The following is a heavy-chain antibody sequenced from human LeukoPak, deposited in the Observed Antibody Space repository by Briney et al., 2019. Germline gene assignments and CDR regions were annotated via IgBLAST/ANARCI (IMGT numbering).Heavy chain of an antibody. V-gene: IGHV4-38-2*01. CDR3: ARASTDITTLPFDY. D-gene: IGHD3-22*01. CDR2: IYHSGST. Sequence: SETLSLMCAVWGYLICRGHDCGWTRQPPGEGMEWSGSIYHSGSTYYNPSLKSRVTISVDTSKNQFSLKLSSVTAADTAVYYCARASTDITTLPFDYWGQGTLVTVSS. CDR1: GYLICRGHD. J-gene: IGHJ4*02.